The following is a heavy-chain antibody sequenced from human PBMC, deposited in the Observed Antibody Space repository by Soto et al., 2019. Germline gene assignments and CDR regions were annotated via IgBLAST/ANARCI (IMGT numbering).Heavy chain of an antibody. J-gene: IGHJ4*02. D-gene: IGHD2-2*01. Sequence: QVQLVQSGAEVKKPGSSVKVSCKASGGTFSSYAISWVRQAPGQGLEWMGGIIPIFGTANYAQKFQGRVTITADESTSTAYMELSSLRSADTAVYYCARGGDIVLVPPAREFGYWGQGTLVTVSS. CDR3: ARGGDIVLVPPAREFGY. CDR2: IIPIFGTA. V-gene: IGHV1-69*12. CDR1: GGTFSSYA.